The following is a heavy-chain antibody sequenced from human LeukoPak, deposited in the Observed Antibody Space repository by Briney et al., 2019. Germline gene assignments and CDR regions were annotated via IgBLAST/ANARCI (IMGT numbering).Heavy chain of an antibody. CDR3: ARVSSSGSYFDY. CDR1: GFTFSSSA. Sequence: GGSLRLSCAASGFTFSSSALHWVRQAPGKGLEWVAVITYDGSDKYYADSVKGRFTISRDNSKNTLYLQMNSLRAEDTAVYYCARVSSSGSYFDYWGQGTLVTVSS. J-gene: IGHJ4*02. D-gene: IGHD3-22*01. CDR2: ITYDGSDK. V-gene: IGHV3-30*14.